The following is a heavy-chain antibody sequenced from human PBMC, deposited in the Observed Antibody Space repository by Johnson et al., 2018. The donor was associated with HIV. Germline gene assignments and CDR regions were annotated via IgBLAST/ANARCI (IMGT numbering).Heavy chain of an antibody. Sequence: VQLVESGGVVVQPGGSLRLSCAASGFTFNNAWMGWVRQAPGKGLEWVGRIKSKTDGATTDYAVPVKGRFTISRDDSKNTLYLQMNSLKTEDTAVYYCTTRGFVVVPAANLHAFDIWGQGTMVTVSS. CDR2: IKSKTDGATT. D-gene: IGHD2-2*01. CDR1: GFTFNNAW. CDR3: TTRGFVVVPAANLHAFDI. J-gene: IGHJ3*02. V-gene: IGHV3-15*01.